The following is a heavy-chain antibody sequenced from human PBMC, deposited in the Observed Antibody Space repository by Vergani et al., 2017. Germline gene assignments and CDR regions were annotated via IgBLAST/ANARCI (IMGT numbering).Heavy chain of an antibody. V-gene: IGHV3-23*01. J-gene: IGHJ1*01. CDR2: ISSGGGAI. Sequence: EVQLLESGGGLVQPGGSRRLSCAGAGFTFDTYTMAYVRQAPGKGLEWVATISSGGGAIFYADSVKGRFTISRDNSKNTLFLQMNSLKDEDTAVYYCTTACGLYYLHGEYFQYWGRGTLVSVSS. CDR1: GFTFDTYT. D-gene: IGHD3-10*01. CDR3: TTACGLYYLHGEYFQY.